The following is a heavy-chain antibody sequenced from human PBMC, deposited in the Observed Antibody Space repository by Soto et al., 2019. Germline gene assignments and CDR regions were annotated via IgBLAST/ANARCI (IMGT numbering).Heavy chain of an antibody. CDR2: IYYSGST. Sequence: SETLSLTCTVSGGSISSYYWSWIRQPPGKGLEWIGYIYYSGSTNYNPSLKSRVTISVDTSKNQFSLKLSSVTAADTAVYYCARGSLDYDSSGYPPFNWFDPWGQGTLVTVSS. CDR3: ARGSLDYDSSGYPPFNWFDP. CDR1: GGSISSYY. D-gene: IGHD3-22*01. V-gene: IGHV4-59*01. J-gene: IGHJ5*02.